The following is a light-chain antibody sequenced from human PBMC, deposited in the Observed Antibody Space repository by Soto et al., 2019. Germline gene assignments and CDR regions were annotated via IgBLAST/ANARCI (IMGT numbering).Light chain of an antibody. Sequence: QSVLTQPASVSGSPGQSITISCTGTSSDVGSYNLVSWFQHHPGKAPKVMIYEVTKRPSGVSNRFSGSKSGNTASLTISGLQAEDEADYHCSSYAAPYVFGTGTKVTV. V-gene: IGLV2-23*02. CDR1: SSDVGSYNL. J-gene: IGLJ1*01. CDR2: EVT. CDR3: SSYAAPYV.